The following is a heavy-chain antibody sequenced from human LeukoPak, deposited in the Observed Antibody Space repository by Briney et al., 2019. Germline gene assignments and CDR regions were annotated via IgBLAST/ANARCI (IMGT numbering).Heavy chain of an antibody. V-gene: IGHV4-30-4*08. CDR2: IYYSGST. CDR1: GGSISSGDYY. J-gene: IGHJ4*02. Sequence: TSQTLSLTCTVSGGSISSGDYYWSWIRQPPGKGLEWIGYIYYSGSTYYNPSLKSRVTISVDTSKNQFSLKLSSVTAADTAVYYCARGSNRQLGAISFWGQGTLVTVSS. CDR3: ARGSNRQLGAISF. D-gene: IGHD1-26*01.